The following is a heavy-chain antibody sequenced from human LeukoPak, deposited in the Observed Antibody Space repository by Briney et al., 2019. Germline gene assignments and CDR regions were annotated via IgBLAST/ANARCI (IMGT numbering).Heavy chain of an antibody. CDR1: GGSISSGGYY. J-gene: IGHJ3*02. D-gene: IGHD3-22*01. CDR3: ARSISQDYYDSSGRRADAFDI. V-gene: IGHV4-31*03. Sequence: SQTLSLTCTVSGGSISSGGYYWRWIRQHPGKGLEWIGYIYYSGSTYYNPSLKGRVTISVDTSKNQFSLKLSSVTAADTAVYYCARSISQDYYDSSGRRADAFDIWGQGTMVTVSS. CDR2: IYYSGST.